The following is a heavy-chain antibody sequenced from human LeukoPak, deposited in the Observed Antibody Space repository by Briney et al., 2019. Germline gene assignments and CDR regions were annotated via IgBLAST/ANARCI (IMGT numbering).Heavy chain of an antibody. CDR1: GGTFSSYT. CDR3: AKVGLGNTAIHI. V-gene: IGHV1-69*02. D-gene: IGHD3/OR15-3a*01. Sequence: ASVKVSCKASGGTFSSYTISWVRQAPGQGLEWMGRIIPILGIANYAQKFQGRVTMTRNTAISTVYMELSSLKSEDTAIYYCAKVGLGNTAIHIWGQGTMVTVSS. J-gene: IGHJ3*02. CDR2: IIPILGIA.